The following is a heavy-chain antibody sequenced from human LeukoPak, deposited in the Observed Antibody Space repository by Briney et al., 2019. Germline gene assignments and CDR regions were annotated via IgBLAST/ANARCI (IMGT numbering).Heavy chain of an antibody. D-gene: IGHD3-3*01. Sequence: SVKVSCKASGGTFSRYVISWVRQAPGQGLAWMGGIIPKFGTANYAQKFQGRVTITAGESTSTAYMELSSLRSEDTAVYYCARGYERGSPDYWGQGTLVTVSS. CDR1: GGTFSRYV. V-gene: IGHV1-69*13. J-gene: IGHJ4*02. CDR3: ARGYERGSPDY. CDR2: IIPKFGTA.